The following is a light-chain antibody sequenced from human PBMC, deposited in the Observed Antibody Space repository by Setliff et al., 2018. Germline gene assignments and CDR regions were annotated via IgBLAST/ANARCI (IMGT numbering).Light chain of an antibody. CDR2: DVS. Sequence: SALPQPASVSGSPGQSITISCSGTSNDVGAYDLVSWYQQHPGKVPKLIIFDVSNRPSGVSHRFSGSKSGNTASLTISGLQADDEADYYCCAYTASTTYVFVNGTKVTVL. V-gene: IGLV2-14*03. CDR1: SNDVGAYDL. CDR3: CAYTASTTYV. J-gene: IGLJ1*01.